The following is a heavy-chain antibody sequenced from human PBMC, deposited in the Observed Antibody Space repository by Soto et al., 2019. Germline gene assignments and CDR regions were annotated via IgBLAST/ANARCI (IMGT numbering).Heavy chain of an antibody. Sequence: GGSLRLSCAASGFTFSSYWMSWVRQAPGKGLEWVSAISGSGDSTYYADSVKGRFTISRDNSKNTLYLQMNSLRAEDTAVYYCAKRGLGYCSTTSCRGRWFDPWGQGTLVTVSS. J-gene: IGHJ5*02. CDR2: ISGSGDST. D-gene: IGHD2-2*01. CDR3: AKRGLGYCSTTSCRGRWFDP. V-gene: IGHV3-23*01. CDR1: GFTFSSYW.